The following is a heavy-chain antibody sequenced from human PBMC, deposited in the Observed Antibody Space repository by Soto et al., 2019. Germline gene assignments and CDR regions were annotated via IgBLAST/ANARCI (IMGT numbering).Heavy chain of an antibody. CDR3: SRGPVLRFLEWSHYFDY. Sequence: QVQLQESGPGLVKPSETLSLTCTVSGGSVSSGSYYWSWIRQPPGKGLEWIGYIYYSGSTNYNPSLKSRVTISVDTSKNQFSLKLSSVTAADTAVYYCSRGPVLRFLEWSHYFDYWGQGTLFTVSS. CDR2: IYYSGST. CDR1: GGSVSSGSYY. J-gene: IGHJ4*02. V-gene: IGHV4-61*01. D-gene: IGHD3-3*01.